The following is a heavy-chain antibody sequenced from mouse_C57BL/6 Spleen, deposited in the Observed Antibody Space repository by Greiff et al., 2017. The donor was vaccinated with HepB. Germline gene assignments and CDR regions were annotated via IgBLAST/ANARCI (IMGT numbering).Heavy chain of an antibody. CDR3: AEDEGTYYSNYEVFYCAMDY. CDR2: ISDGGSYT. CDR1: GFTFSSYA. D-gene: IGHD2-5*01. V-gene: IGHV5-4*01. J-gene: IGHJ4*01. Sequence: EVQRVESGGGLVKPGGSLKLSCAASGFTFSSYAMSWVRQTPEKRLEWVATISDGGSYTYYPDNVKGRFTISRDNAKNTLYVQLSYLKSEDTAMYYCAEDEGTYYSNYEVFYCAMDYWGQGTSVTVSS.